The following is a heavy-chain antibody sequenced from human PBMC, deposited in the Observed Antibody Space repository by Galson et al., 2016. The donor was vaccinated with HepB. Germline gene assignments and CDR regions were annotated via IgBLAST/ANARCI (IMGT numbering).Heavy chain of an antibody. Sequence: SLRLSCAASGFSFSSYAMHWVRQAPGKGLEWVAVISYDGNNIYNADSVKGRFTISRDNSKNTLYLQMNSLKPEDTAVYYCSRDGFLLRLRSGPDQSPYYYGMDVWGQGTTVTVSS. CDR2: ISYDGNNI. CDR1: GFSFSSYA. V-gene: IGHV3-30*04. J-gene: IGHJ6*02. CDR3: SRDGFLLRLRSGPDQSPYYYGMDV. D-gene: IGHD3-3*01.